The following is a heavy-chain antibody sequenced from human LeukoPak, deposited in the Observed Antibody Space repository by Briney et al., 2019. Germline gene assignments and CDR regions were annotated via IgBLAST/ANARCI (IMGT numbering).Heavy chain of an antibody. Sequence: GGSLRLSCAASGFTFSSYWMHWVRQAPGKGLEWVSVIYSGGSTYYADSVKGRFTISRDNSKNTLYLQMNSLRAEDTAVYYCARDDGSGYFQHWGQGTLVTVSS. CDR2: IYSGGST. CDR3: ARDDGSGYFQH. J-gene: IGHJ1*01. CDR1: GFTFSSYW. V-gene: IGHV3-53*01. D-gene: IGHD6-19*01.